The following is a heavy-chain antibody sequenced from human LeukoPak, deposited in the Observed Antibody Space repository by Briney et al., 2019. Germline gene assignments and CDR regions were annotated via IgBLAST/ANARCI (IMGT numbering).Heavy chain of an antibody. V-gene: IGHV1-2*02. CDR2: INPNSGGT. J-gene: IGHJ6*03. CDR3: ARQQQLITMRVPRDYYYIAV. CDR1: GYTFTGYY. Sequence: ASVKVSCKASGYTFTGYYMHCVRQATGQGLEWMGWINPNSGGTNYAQKFQGIVTMTTDTSISTAYMELRRLRSDDTAVYYCARQQQLITMRVPRDYYYIAVGDRESAVTVS. D-gene: IGHD3-22*01.